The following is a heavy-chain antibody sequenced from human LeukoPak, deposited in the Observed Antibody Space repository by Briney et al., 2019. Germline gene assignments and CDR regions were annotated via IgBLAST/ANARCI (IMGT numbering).Heavy chain of an antibody. CDR1: GFTFSPYW. CDR3: AREAALDILTGYSFDY. V-gene: IGHV4-4*02. J-gene: IGHJ4*02. Sequence: PGGSLRLSCAASGFTFSPYWMTWVRQPPGKGLEWIGSIYYSGSTYYNPSLKSRVTISVDTSKNQFSLKLSSVTAADTAVYYCAREAALDILTGYSFDYWGQGTLVTVSS. D-gene: IGHD3-9*01. CDR2: IYYSGST.